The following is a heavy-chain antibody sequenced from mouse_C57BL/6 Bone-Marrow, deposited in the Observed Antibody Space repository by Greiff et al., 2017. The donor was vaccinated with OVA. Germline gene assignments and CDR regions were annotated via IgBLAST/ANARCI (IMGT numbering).Heavy chain of an antibody. CDR3: ARRDSSGYVDY. J-gene: IGHJ2*01. V-gene: IGHV1-82*01. CDR1: GYAFSSSW. D-gene: IGHD3-2*02. Sequence: QVQLQQSGPELVKPGASVKISCKASGYAFSSSWMNWVKQRPGKGLEWIGRLYPGDGDTNYNGKFKGKATLTADKSSSTAYMQLSSLTSEDSAVYFCARRDSSGYVDYWGQGTTLTVSS. CDR2: LYPGDGDT.